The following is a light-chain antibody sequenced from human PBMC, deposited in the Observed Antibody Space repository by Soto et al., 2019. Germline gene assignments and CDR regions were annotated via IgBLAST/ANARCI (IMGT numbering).Light chain of an antibody. J-gene: IGLJ3*02. Sequence: QSALTQPRSVSGSPGQSVTISCTGTRSDVGGYKYVSWYQHHPGNAPKVMIYDVSKRPSGVPDRFSGSKSGNTASLTICGLQAEDEADYYCCSYAGTYTWVFGGGTKLTVL. V-gene: IGLV2-11*01. CDR1: RSDVGGYKY. CDR3: CSYAGTYTWV. CDR2: DVS.